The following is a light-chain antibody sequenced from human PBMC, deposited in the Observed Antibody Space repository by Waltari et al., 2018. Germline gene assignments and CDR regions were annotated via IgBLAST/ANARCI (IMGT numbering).Light chain of an antibody. CDR2: GAS. CDR1: QSVSSGY. J-gene: IGKJ2*01. CDR3: QQYGSSLYT. Sequence: EIVLTQSPGTLSLSSGERATISCMASQSVSSGYLAWYKQKPGQAPRLLIDGASSRATGIPDRFSGSGSGTDFTLTISRLEPEDFAVYYCQQYGSSLYTFGQGTKLEI. V-gene: IGKV3-20*01.